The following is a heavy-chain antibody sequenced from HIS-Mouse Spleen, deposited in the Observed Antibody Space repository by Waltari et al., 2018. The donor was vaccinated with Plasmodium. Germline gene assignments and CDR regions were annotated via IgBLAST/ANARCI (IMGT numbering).Heavy chain of an antibody. V-gene: IGHV3-73*01. CDR2: IRGKANGYAT. D-gene: IGHD4-17*01. CDR3: TRRYGDFDY. J-gene: IGHJ4*02. Sequence: EVQLVESGGGLVQPGGSLKLSCAASGFTFSGSAMHWVRQASGKGLEWVGRIRGKANGYATAYAGSVKGRFTISRDDSKNTAYLQMNSLKTEDTAVYYCTRRYGDFDYWGQGTLVTVSS. CDR1: GFTFSGSA.